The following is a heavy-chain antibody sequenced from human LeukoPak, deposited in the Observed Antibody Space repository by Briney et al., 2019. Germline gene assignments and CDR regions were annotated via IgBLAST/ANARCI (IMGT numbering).Heavy chain of an antibody. CDR2: IIPIFGTA. J-gene: IGHJ4*02. CDR3: ATRGSESSFDY. CDR1: GGTFSSYA. V-gene: IGHV1-69*13. Sequence: GASVKVSCKASGGTFSSYAISWVRQAPGQGLEWMGGIIPIFGTANYAQRFQGRVTITADESTSTAYMELSSLRSEDTAVYYCATRGSESSFDYWGQGTLVTVSP. D-gene: IGHD1-26*01.